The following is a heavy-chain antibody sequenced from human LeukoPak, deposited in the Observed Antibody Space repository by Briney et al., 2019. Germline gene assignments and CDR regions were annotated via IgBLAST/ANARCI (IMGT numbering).Heavy chain of an antibody. CDR2: IYYSGST. Sequence: KPSETLSLTCTVSGGSISRYYWSWIRQPPGKGLECIGYIYYSGSTNYNPSLKSRVTISVDTSKNQFSLNLSSVTAADTAVYYCAMAHSSGYFPFDYWGQGTLVTVSS. D-gene: IGHD3-22*01. V-gene: IGHV4-59*01. CDR1: GGSISRYY. J-gene: IGHJ4*02. CDR3: AMAHSSGYFPFDY.